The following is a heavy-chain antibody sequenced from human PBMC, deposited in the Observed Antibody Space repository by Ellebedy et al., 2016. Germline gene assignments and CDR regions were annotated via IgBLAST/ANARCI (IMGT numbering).Heavy chain of an antibody. Sequence: SETLSLXCTVSGGSISSYYWSWIRQPPGKGLEWIGYIYYSGSTNYNPSLKSRVTISVDTSKNHFSLKLSSVTAADTAVYYCARADSSGWYPNLGYWGQGTLVTVSS. CDR1: GGSISSYY. D-gene: IGHD6-19*01. CDR3: ARADSSGWYPNLGY. J-gene: IGHJ4*02. CDR2: IYYSGST. V-gene: IGHV4-59*01.